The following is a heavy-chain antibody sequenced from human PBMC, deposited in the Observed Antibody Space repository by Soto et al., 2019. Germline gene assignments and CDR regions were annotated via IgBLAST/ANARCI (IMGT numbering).Heavy chain of an antibody. Sequence: SETLSLTCTFSCGSIISYYWSWIRQPPGKGLEWIGYIYYSGSTNYNPSLKSRVTISVDTSKNQFSLKLSSVTAADTAVYYCAGYYDFWSGPYYYCYGMDVWGQGTTVTVSS. J-gene: IGHJ6*02. CDR3: AGYYDFWSGPYYYCYGMDV. CDR2: IYYSGST. D-gene: IGHD3-3*01. CDR1: CGSIISYY. V-gene: IGHV4-59*01.